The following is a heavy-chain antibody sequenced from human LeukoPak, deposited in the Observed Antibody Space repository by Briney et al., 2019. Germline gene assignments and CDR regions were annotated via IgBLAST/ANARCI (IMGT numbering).Heavy chain of an antibody. J-gene: IGHJ6*03. CDR1: GYTFTSYG. CDR2: ISTYNGNT. Sequence: APVKVSCKASGYTFTSYGISWVRQAPGQGLEWMGWISTYNGNTNYAQKFQGRVTMTTDTSTSTSYMELRSLRSDDTAVYYCARGRYRSSTNCYKVYYYYMDVWGKGTTVTVSS. CDR3: ARGRYRSSTNCYKVYYYYMDV. V-gene: IGHV1-18*04. D-gene: IGHD2-2*02.